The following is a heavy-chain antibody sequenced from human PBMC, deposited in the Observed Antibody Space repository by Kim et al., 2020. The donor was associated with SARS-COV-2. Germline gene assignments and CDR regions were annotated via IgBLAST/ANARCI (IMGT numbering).Heavy chain of an antibody. CDR3: ARDHPGPSCHGDCSDY. V-gene: IGHV4-4*07. CDR2: VYTNGPS. CDR1: GGSISNYY. D-gene: IGHD2-21*01. Sequence: SETLSLTCTVSGGSISNYYWSWIRQPAVKGLEWIGRVYTNGPSNYSPSLRSRVTMSVDTSKNQFSLRLSSVTAADTAVYYCARDHPGPSCHGDCSDYWGQGTLVTVSS. J-gene: IGHJ4*02.